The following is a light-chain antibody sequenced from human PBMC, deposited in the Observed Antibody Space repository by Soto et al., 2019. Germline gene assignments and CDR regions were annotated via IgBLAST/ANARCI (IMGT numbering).Light chain of an antibody. CDR2: TTS. J-gene: IGKJ1*01. Sequence: DIQMTQSPSSVSASVGDRVTITCRASQGVRDWVAWYQQKPGKAPKLLFSTTSTLEDGVPSRFSGTASRTEFTLTISSLQPEDFATYYCQQANSFPPTTFGQGTKVDIK. V-gene: IGKV1-12*01. CDR1: QGVRDW. CDR3: QQANSFPPTT.